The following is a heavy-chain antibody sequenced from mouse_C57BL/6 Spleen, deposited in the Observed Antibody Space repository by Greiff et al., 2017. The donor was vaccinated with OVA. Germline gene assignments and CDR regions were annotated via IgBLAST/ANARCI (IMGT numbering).Heavy chain of an antibody. CDR3: TRSVITTVGAMEY. CDR2: IDPETGGT. D-gene: IGHD1-1*01. CDR1: GYTFTDYE. Sequence: QVQLQQSGAELVRPGASVTLSCKASGYTFTDYEMHWVKQTPVHGLEWIGAIDPETGGTAYNQKFKGKAILTADKSSSTAYMELSSLTSEDSAVYDCTRSVITTVGAMEYWGQGTSVTVSA. J-gene: IGHJ4*01. V-gene: IGHV1-15*01.